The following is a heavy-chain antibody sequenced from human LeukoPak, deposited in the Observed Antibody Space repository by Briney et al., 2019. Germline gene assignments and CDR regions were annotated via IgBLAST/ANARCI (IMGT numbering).Heavy chain of an antibody. CDR3: ARSSITMVRGVIITPIFDY. D-gene: IGHD3-10*01. CDR1: GFTFSSYS. CDR2: ISSSSSYI. J-gene: IGHJ4*02. Sequence: GGSLRLSCAASGFTFSSYSMNWVRQASGNGLEWVSSISSSSSYIYYADSVKGRFTISRDNAKNSLYLQMNSLRAEDTAVYYCARSSITMVRGVIITPIFDYWGQGTLVTVSS. V-gene: IGHV3-21*01.